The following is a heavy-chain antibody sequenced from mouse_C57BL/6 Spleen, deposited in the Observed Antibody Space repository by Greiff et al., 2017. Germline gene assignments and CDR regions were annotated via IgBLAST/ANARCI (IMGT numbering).Heavy chain of an antibody. Sequence: QVQLKQSGAELARPGASVKMSCKASGYTFTSYTMHWVKQRPGQGLEWIGYINPSSGYTKYNQKFKDKATLTADKSSSTAYMQLSSLTSEDSAVYYCARWGAAQALYYFDYWGQGTTLTVSS. V-gene: IGHV1-4*01. J-gene: IGHJ2*01. CDR1: GYTFTSYT. CDR2: INPSSGYT. D-gene: IGHD3-2*02. CDR3: ARWGAAQALYYFDY.